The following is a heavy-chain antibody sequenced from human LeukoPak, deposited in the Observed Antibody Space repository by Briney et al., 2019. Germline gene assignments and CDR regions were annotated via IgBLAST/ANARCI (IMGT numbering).Heavy chain of an antibody. CDR1: GYTFTSYG. Sequence: GASVKVSCKASGYTFTSYGISWVRQAPGQGLEWMGWISAHNGNTNYAQKLQGRVTMTTDTSTSTAYIELRSLRSDDTAVYYCARARITGSTRPFDYWGQGTLVTVSS. CDR2: ISAHNGNT. J-gene: IGHJ4*02. D-gene: IGHD1-20*01. V-gene: IGHV1-18*01. CDR3: ARARITGSTRPFDY.